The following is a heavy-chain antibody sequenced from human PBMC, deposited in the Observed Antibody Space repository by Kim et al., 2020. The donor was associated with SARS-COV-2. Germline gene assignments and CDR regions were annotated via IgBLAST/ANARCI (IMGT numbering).Heavy chain of an antibody. Sequence: GGSLRLSCAASGFTFSSYAMSWVRQAPGKGLEWVSAISGSGGSTYYADSVKGRFTISRGNSKNTLYLQMNSLRAEDTAVYYCAKDRLVTMVRGVIITTSPFDYWGQGTLVTVSS. D-gene: IGHD3-10*01. CDR1: GFTFSSYA. V-gene: IGHV3-23*01. CDR3: AKDRLVTMVRGVIITTSPFDY. CDR2: ISGSGGST. J-gene: IGHJ4*02.